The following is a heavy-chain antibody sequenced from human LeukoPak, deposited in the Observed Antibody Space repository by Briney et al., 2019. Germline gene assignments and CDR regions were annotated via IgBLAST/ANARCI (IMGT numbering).Heavy chain of an antibody. J-gene: IGHJ4*02. D-gene: IGHD2/OR15-2a*01. CDR2: ISGSGGST. Sequence: GGSLRLSCAASGFTFSSYAMSWVRQAPGKGPEWASLISGSGGSTYYADSVKGRFTISRDNSKNTLFLQMNSLGAADTAIYYCVRDEDLYSPTWYVFDFWGQGTLVTVSS. CDR3: VRDEDLYSPTWYVFDF. V-gene: IGHV3-23*01. CDR1: GFTFSSYA.